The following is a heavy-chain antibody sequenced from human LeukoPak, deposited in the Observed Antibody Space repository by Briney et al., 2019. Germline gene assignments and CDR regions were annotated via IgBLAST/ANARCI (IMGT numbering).Heavy chain of an antibody. V-gene: IGHV4-34*01. Sequence: SETLSLTCAVYGGPFSGYYWSWIRQPPGKGLEWMGEINHSGSTNYNPSLKSRVTISVDTSKNQFSLKLSSVTAADTAVYYCARAPANGPAARIFDYWGQGTLVTVSS. CDR3: ARAPANGPAARIFDY. D-gene: IGHD2-2*01. CDR1: GGPFSGYY. CDR2: INHSGST. J-gene: IGHJ4*02.